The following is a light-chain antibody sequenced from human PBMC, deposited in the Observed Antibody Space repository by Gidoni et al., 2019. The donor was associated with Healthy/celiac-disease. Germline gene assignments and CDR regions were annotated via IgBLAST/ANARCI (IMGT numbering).Light chain of an antibody. V-gene: IGLV6-57*02. Sequence: NFMLTQPHSVSEPPGKTVTISCTGSSGSIASHYVQWYQQRPGSAPTTVIYEDNQRPSGVPDRFSGSIDSSSNSASLTISGLKTEDEADYYCQSYDSSNVVFGGGTKLTVL. CDR3: QSYDSSNVV. CDR2: EDN. J-gene: IGLJ2*01. CDR1: SGSIASHY.